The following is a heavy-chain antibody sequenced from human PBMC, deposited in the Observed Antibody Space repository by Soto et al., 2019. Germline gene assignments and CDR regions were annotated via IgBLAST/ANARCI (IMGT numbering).Heavy chain of an antibody. J-gene: IGHJ4*02. CDR3: ARDGVAVTTGISGY. Sequence: QVQLVQSGAEVKKPGASVKLSCKASGYTFTNYAVTWVRQAPGQGLEWMGWINVYDGNTKDAQKFQGRVTMTTDTSTNTVYMELRRLTSDDTAVYYCARDGVAVTTGISGYWGQGTLVTVSS. D-gene: IGHD4-4*01. CDR2: INVYDGNT. CDR1: GYTFTNYA. V-gene: IGHV1-18*01.